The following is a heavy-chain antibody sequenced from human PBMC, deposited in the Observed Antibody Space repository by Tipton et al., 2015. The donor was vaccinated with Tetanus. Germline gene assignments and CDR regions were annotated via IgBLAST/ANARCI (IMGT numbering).Heavy chain of an antibody. CDR1: GYSFTSYW. D-gene: IGHD3-22*01. CDR3: ARGPRITMIVVVNGIWYFDL. Sequence: EVQLVQSGAEVKKPGESLRISCKGSGYSFTSYWISWVRQMPGKGLEWMGRIDPSDSYTNYSPSFQGHVPISADKSISTAYLQWSSLKASDTAMYYCARGPRITMIVVVNGIWYFDLWGRGTLVTVSS. J-gene: IGHJ2*01. V-gene: IGHV5-10-1*01. CDR2: IDPSDSYT.